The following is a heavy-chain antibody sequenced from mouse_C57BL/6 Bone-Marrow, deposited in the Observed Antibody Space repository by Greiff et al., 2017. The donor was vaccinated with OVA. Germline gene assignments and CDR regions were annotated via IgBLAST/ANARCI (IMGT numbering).Heavy chain of an antibody. Sequence: EVKLVESGGGLVKPGGSLKLSCAASGFTFSDYGMHWVRQAPEKGLEWVAYISSGSSTIYYADTVKGRFTISRDNAKNTLFLHMTRLRSDDTAMYYCARELLSYYFDYWGQGTTLTVSS. CDR3: ARELLSYYFDY. J-gene: IGHJ2*01. CDR1: GFTFSDYG. D-gene: IGHD2-1*01. V-gene: IGHV5-17*01. CDR2: ISSGSSTI.